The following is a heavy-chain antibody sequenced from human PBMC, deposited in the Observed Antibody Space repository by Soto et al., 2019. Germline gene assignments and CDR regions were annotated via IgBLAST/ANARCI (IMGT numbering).Heavy chain of an antibody. CDR2: IIPIFGTA. CDR3: ARGGAAAGTRLDY. D-gene: IGHD6-13*01. J-gene: IGHJ4*02. CDR1: GGTFSSYA. Sequence: SVKVCCKASGGTFSSYAISWVRQAPGQGLEWMGGIIPIFGTANYAQKFQGRVTITADESTSTAYMELSSLRSEDTAVYYCARGGAAAGTRLDYLGQGTLVTGSS. V-gene: IGHV1-69*13.